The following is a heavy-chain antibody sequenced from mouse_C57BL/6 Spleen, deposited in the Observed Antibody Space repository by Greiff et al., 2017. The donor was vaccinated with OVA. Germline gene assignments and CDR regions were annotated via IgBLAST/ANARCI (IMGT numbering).Heavy chain of an antibody. D-gene: IGHD2-4*01. CDR2: IHPNSGST. Sequence: QVQLQQSGAELVKPGASVKLSCKASGYTFTSYWMHWVKQRPGQGLEWIGMIHPNSGSTNYNEKFKSKATLTVDKSSSTAYMQLSSLTSEDSAVYYCARSGIYYDDYWGQGTTLTVSS. V-gene: IGHV1-64*01. J-gene: IGHJ2*01. CDR3: ARSGIYYDDY. CDR1: GYTFTSYW.